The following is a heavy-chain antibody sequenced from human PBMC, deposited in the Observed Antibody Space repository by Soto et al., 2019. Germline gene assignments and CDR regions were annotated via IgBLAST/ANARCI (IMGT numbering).Heavy chain of an antibody. Sequence: QVQLVESGGGLVKPGGSLRLSCAASGFTLSEYYMSWIRQAPGKGLEWVAYISSSGVTKYYAESVRGRFTISRDNAKNSLHLQMSSLRAEDAAVYYCALGSDILTGYSKAFDSWGQGTLVTVSS. CDR1: GFTLSEYY. D-gene: IGHD3-9*01. CDR2: ISSSGVTK. J-gene: IGHJ4*02. CDR3: ALGSDILTGYSKAFDS. V-gene: IGHV3-11*01.